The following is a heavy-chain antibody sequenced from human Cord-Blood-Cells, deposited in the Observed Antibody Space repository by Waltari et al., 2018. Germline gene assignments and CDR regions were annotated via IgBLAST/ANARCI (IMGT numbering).Heavy chain of an antibody. CDR2: INHGGRT. J-gene: IGHJ4*02. V-gene: IGHV4-34*01. D-gene: IGHD3-3*01. CDR1: GGSFSGYY. Sequence: QVQLQQWGAGLLKPSETLSLTCAVYGGSFSGYYWSWIRQPPGKGLEWIGEINHGGRTNYNPSLKSRVTISVDTSKSRFSLKLSSVTAADTAVYYCARAGADFWSGYYDYWGQGTLVTVSS. CDR3: ARAGADFWSGYYDY.